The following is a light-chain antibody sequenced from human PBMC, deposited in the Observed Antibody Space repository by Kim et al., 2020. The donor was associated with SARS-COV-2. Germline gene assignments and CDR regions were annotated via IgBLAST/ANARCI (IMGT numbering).Light chain of an antibody. CDR1: QSVSRSY. V-gene: IGKV3-20*01. Sequence: LSPGESGTLSCRASQSVSRSYLAWYQQKPGQAPRLLIYGASSRATGIPDRFSGSGSGTDFTLTISRLEPEDFAVYYCQQYGSSPYTFGQGTKLEI. J-gene: IGKJ2*01. CDR2: GAS. CDR3: QQYGSSPYT.